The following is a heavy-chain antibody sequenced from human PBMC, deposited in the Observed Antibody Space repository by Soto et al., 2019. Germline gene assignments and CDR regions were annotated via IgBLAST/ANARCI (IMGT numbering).Heavy chain of an antibody. D-gene: IGHD4-4*01. CDR1: GGTFSSYA. CDR3: AREPDFAYRFDP. CDR2: SIPIFGTA. V-gene: IGHV1-69*06. Sequence: QVQLVQSGAEVKKPGSSVKVSCKASGGTFSSYAISWVRQAPGQGLEWMGGSIPIFGTANYAQKFQGRVTITADKSASTAYMELSSLRSEDTAVYYCAREPDFAYRFDPWGQGTLVTVSS. J-gene: IGHJ5*02.